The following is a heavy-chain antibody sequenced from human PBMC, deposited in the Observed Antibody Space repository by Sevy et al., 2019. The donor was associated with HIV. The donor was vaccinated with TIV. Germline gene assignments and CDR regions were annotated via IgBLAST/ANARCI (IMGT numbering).Heavy chain of an antibody. V-gene: IGHV3-49*04. CDR1: GFTFGDYA. D-gene: IGHD5-12*01. CDR2: IRSKAYGGTT. CDR3: TRSQENSGYDSYYYYYYGMDV. J-gene: IGHJ6*02. Sequence: GGSLRLSCTASGFTFGDYAMSWVRQAPGKGLEWVGFIRSKAYGGTTEYAASVKGKFTISRDDSKSIAYLQMNSLKTEDTAVYYCTRSQENSGYDSYYYYYYGMDVWGQGTTVTVSS.